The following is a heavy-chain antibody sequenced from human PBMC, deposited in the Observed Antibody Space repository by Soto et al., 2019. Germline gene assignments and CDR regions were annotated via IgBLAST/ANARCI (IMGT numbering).Heavy chain of an antibody. CDR3: ATDLVGRGTSCTLDD. Sequence: QVQLVQSGAALKKPGSSVKVSCKASGGTFGIYALRWVRQAPGQGLVWMGGIIPVSGAAHYAQKFQGRGKITADESTRTTYMELSSLSSQYTAVYYCATDLVGRGTSCTLDDRGHGTRVIVSA. D-gene: IGHD6-19*01. V-gene: IGHV1-69*01. CDR2: IIPVSGAA. CDR1: GGTFGIYA. J-gene: IGHJ4*01.